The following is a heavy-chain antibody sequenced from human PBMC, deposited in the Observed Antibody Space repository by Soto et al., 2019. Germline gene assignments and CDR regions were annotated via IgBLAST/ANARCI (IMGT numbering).Heavy chain of an antibody. CDR1: GFTLSDHY. D-gene: IGHD3-22*01. J-gene: IGHJ4*02. CDR2: SRDKTQDYST. V-gene: IGHV3-72*01. Sequence: TGGSLRLSWAGSGFTLSDHYIDWVRQAPGKGLEWVGRSRDKTQDYSTAYAASVKGRFTTSRDESKNSAYLRMNSLKTEDTAVYYCVRATYFSDSSGYTRCLDYWGQGTLVTVSS. CDR3: VRATYFSDSSGYTRCLDY.